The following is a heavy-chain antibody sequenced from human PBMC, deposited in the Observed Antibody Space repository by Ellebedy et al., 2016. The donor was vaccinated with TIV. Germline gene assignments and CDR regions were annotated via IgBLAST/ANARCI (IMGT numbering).Heavy chain of an antibody. CDR2: ITWDATST. CDR1: GFAFDYYT. D-gene: IGHD6-19*01. Sequence: GESLKISCSGSGFAFDYYTMHWVRQAPGKGLEWVSLITWDATSTHYADSVRGRFTISRDNGKDSLYLQMNGLKPGDTALYYCAKDLQNSGVLDSWGQGTLVTVSS. J-gene: IGHJ4*02. V-gene: IGHV3-43*01. CDR3: AKDLQNSGVLDS.